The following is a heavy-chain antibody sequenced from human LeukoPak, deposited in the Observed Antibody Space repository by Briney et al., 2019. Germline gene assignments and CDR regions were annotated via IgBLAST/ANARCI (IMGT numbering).Heavy chain of an antibody. CDR2: SSSSGSTI. J-gene: IGHJ4*02. CDR3: VRDGDVYNFDH. Sequence: GGSLRLSCAASGFTLSDYYMSWIRQAPGKGLEWVSYSSSSGSTIYYADSVKGRFAISRDNAKNTLYLQMTSLRAEDTAIYYCVRDGDVYNFDHWGQGTLVTVSS. D-gene: IGHD5-24*01. V-gene: IGHV3-11*04. CDR1: GFTLSDYY.